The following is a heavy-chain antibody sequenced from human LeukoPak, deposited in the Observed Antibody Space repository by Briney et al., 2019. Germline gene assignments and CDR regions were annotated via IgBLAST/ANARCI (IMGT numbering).Heavy chain of an antibody. CDR3: ARAPIVATPEWAPTFDY. Sequence: ASVKVSCKASGYTFTGYYMHWVRQAPGQGLEWMGWINPNSGGTNYAQKFQGRVTMTRDTSISTAYMELSRLRSDDTAVYSCARAPIVATPEWAPTFDYWGQGTLVTVPS. CDR1: GYTFTGYY. D-gene: IGHD5-12*01. CDR2: INPNSGGT. J-gene: IGHJ4*02. V-gene: IGHV1-2*02.